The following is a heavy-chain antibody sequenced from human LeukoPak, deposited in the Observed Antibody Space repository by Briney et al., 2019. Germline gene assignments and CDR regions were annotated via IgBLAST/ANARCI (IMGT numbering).Heavy chain of an antibody. J-gene: IGHJ4*02. CDR2: INYGGST. D-gene: IGHD1-20*01. CDR3: ARDFGNWRTDY. Sequence: SETLSLTCSVSGGSISSSNSYYWAWIRQPPEKGLEWIGSINYGGSTTYNPSLKSRVTISVDTSKNQFSLKLTSVTAADTAVYYCARDFGNWRTDYWGQGTLVTVSS. V-gene: IGHV4-39*01. CDR1: GGSISSSNSYY.